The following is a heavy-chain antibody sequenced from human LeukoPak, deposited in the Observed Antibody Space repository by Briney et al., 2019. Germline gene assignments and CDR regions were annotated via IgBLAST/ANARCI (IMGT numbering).Heavy chain of an antibody. CDR2: IYYSGST. CDR1: GGSISSYY. Sequence: WETLSLTCTVSGGSISSYYWSWIRQPPGKGLEWIGYIYYSGSTNYNPSLKSRVTISVDTSKNQFSLKLSSVTAADTAVYYCASINRDRFDPWGQGTLVTVRS. J-gene: IGHJ5*02. CDR3: ASINRDRFDP. V-gene: IGHV4-59*01. D-gene: IGHD1-14*01.